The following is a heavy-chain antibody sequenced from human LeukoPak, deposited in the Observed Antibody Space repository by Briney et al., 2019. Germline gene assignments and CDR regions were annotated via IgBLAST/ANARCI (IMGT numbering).Heavy chain of an antibody. J-gene: IGHJ6*03. D-gene: IGHD4-17*01. CDR1: GFTFSSYG. V-gene: IGHV3-30*18. CDR2: ISYDGSNK. CDR3: AKGVGGDVYYYMDV. Sequence: QPGGSLRLSCAASGFTFSSYGMHWVRQAPGKGLEWVAVISYDGSNKYYADSVKGRFTISRDNSKNTLYLQMNSLRAEDTAVYYCAKGVGGDVYYYMDVWGKGTTVTISS.